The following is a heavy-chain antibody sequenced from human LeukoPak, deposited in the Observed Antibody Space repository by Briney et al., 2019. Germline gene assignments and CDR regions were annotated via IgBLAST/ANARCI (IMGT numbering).Heavy chain of an antibody. CDR3: AREITGTTLPFDP. J-gene: IGHJ5*02. V-gene: IGHV4-4*07. Sequence: SETLSLTCTVSGGSISGYYWSWIRQPAGKGLEWIGRIYTSGSTNYNPSLKSRVTISVDTSKNQFSLKLSSVTAADTAVSYCAREITGTTLPFDPWGQGTLVAVSS. CDR1: GGSISGYY. D-gene: IGHD1-20*01. CDR2: IYTSGST.